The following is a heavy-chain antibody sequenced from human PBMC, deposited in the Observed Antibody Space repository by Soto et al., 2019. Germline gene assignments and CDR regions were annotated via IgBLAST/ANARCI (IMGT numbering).Heavy chain of an antibody. CDR1: GGTFSSYT. Sequence: SVKVSCKASGGTFSSYTISWVRQAPGQGLEWMGRIIPILGIANYAQKFQGRVTITADKSTSTAYMELSSLRSEDTAVYYCARAGYDILTGYLEDNWFDPWGQGTLVTVSS. V-gene: IGHV1-69*02. J-gene: IGHJ5*02. CDR3: ARAGYDILTGYLEDNWFDP. D-gene: IGHD3-9*01. CDR2: IIPILGIA.